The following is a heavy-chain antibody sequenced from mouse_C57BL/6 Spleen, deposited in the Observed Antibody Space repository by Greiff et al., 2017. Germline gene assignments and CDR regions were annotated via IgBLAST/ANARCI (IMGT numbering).Heavy chain of an antibody. V-gene: IGHV1-52*01. CDR2: IDPSDSET. Sequence: QVQLQQPGAELVRPGSSVKLSCKASGYTFTSYWMHWVKQRPIQGLEWIGNIDPSDSETHYNQKFKDKATLTVDKSSSTAYMQLSSLTSEDSAVYYCAREDDGSHWYFDVWGTGTTVTVSS. D-gene: IGHD2-3*01. J-gene: IGHJ1*03. CDR1: GYTFTSYW. CDR3: AREDDGSHWYFDV.